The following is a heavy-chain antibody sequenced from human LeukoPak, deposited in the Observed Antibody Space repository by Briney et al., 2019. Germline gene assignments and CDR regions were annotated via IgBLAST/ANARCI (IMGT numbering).Heavy chain of an antibody. V-gene: IGHV3-66*01. CDR1: GFTVSSNY. Sequence: GGSLRLSCAASGFTVSSNYMSWVRQAPGKGLEWVSVIYSGGSTYYADSVKGRFTISRDNSKNTLYLQMNSLRAEDTAVYYCARARGSHSSFDYWGQGTLVTVSS. D-gene: IGHD1-26*01. J-gene: IGHJ4*02. CDR2: IYSGGST. CDR3: ARARGSHSSFDY.